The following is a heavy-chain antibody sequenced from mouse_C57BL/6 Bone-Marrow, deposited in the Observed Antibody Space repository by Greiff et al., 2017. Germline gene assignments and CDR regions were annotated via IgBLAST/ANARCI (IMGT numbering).Heavy chain of an antibody. CDR3: TRENDGYYLWFAY. CDR1: GYTFTEYE. D-gene: IGHD2-3*01. V-gene: IGHV1-15*01. Sequence: VQLQESGAELVRPGASVTLSCKASGYTFTEYEMHWVKQTPVHGLEWIGAIDPETGGTAYNQKFKGKAILTADKSSSTAYMELRRLTSEDSAVYYCTRENDGYYLWFAYWGQGTLVTVSA. J-gene: IGHJ3*01. CDR2: IDPETGGT.